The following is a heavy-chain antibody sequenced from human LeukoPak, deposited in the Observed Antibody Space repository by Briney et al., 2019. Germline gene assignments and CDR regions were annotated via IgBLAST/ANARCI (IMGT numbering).Heavy chain of an antibody. Sequence: SETLSLTCTVSGGSISSYYWSWIRQPPGKGLERIGYISYSGSTNYNPSLKSRVTISVDTSKNQFSLKLSSVTAADAAVYYCARVVGYCSSTTCSPSYYGLDVWGQGTTVTVSS. CDR2: ISYSGST. D-gene: IGHD2-2*01. J-gene: IGHJ6*02. CDR3: ARVVGYCSSTTCSPSYYGLDV. V-gene: IGHV4-59*01. CDR1: GGSISSYY.